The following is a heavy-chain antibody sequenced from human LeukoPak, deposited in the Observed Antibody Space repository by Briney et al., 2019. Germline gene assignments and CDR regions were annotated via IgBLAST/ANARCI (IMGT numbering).Heavy chain of an antibody. V-gene: IGHV6-1*01. D-gene: IGHD3-16*02. CDR1: GDSVSSNSVA. Sequence: SQTLSLTCAISGDSVSSNSVAWNWIRQSPSRGLEWLGRTYYRSKWYNHYAVSVKSRITINPDTSKNQFSLQLNSVTPEDTAVYYCARVSWPFGGIIGIFDYWGQGTLVTVSS. J-gene: IGHJ4*02. CDR3: ARVSWPFGGIIGIFDY. CDR2: TYYRSKWYN.